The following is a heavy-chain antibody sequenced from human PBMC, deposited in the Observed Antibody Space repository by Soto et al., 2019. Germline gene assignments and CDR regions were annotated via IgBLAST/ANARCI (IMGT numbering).Heavy chain of an antibody. D-gene: IGHD2-2*01. CDR2: IYYSGST. J-gene: IGHJ4*02. Sequence: QLQLQESGPGLVKPSETLSLTCTVSGGSISSSSYYWGWIRQPPGKGLEWIGSIYYSGSTYYNPSLKSRVTISVDTSKNQCSLKLSSVTAADTAVYYCARLGGQVAMPVDYWGQGTLVTVSS. V-gene: IGHV4-39*01. CDR1: GGSISSSSYY. CDR3: ARLGGQVAMPVDY.